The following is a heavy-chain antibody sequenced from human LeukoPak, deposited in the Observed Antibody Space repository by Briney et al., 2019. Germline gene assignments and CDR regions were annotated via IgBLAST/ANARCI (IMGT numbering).Heavy chain of an antibody. D-gene: IGHD6-13*01. CDR3: ARAGYTSTWTFDY. CDR1: GGSIRSYF. CDR2: IYSTGST. V-gene: IGHV4-4*07. Sequence: SETPSLTCSVSGGSIRSYFWSWIRQSAGRGLEHIGRIYSTGSTNYSPSLKSRVSMSVDTSKNQFSLTLRSVTAADTAIYYCARAGYTSTWTFDYWGQGILVTVSS. J-gene: IGHJ4*02.